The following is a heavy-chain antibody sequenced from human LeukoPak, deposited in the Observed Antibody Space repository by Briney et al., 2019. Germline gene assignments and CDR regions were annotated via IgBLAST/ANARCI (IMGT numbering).Heavy chain of an antibody. CDR3: AKDGGDYDLHFDY. CDR2: ISWNSGSI. CDR1: GFTFDDYA. J-gene: IGHJ4*02. D-gene: IGHD4-17*01. V-gene: IGHV3-9*01. Sequence: PGGSLRLSCAASGFTFDDYAMHWVRQAPGKGLEWVSGISWNSGSIGYADSVKGRFTISRDYAKNSLYLQMNSLRAEDTALYYCAKDGGDYDLHFDYWGQGTLVTVSS.